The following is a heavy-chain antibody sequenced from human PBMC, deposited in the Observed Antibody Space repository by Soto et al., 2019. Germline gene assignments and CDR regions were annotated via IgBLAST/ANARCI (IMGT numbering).Heavy chain of an antibody. D-gene: IGHD3-3*01. V-gene: IGHV3-48*03. CDR2: ISSDSRTI. CDR1: GISLSDWA. Sequence: GALRLSCVASGISLSDWAVYWVRQAPGKGLEWVSFISSDSRTIYYADSVEGRFTVSRDNARNSVSLQMDSLRDEDAAVYYCARIKLVEWFFINVDVYDKDVWGQGTPVTVSS. CDR3: ARIKLVEWFFINVDVYDKDV. J-gene: IGHJ6*02.